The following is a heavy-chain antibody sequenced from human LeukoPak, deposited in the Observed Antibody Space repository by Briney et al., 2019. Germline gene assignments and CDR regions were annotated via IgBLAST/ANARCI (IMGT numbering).Heavy chain of an antibody. J-gene: IGHJ6*02. CDR1: GGSFSGYY. CDR2: INHSGST. Sequence: SETLSLTCAVYGGSFSGYYWSWIRQPPGKGLEWIGEINHSGSTNYNPSLKSRVTISVDTSKNQFSLKLSSVTAADTAVYYCARSRGIGPVLRHEPGMDVWGQGTTVTVSS. CDR3: ARSRGIGPVLRHEPGMDV. V-gene: IGHV4-34*01. D-gene: IGHD2-8*02.